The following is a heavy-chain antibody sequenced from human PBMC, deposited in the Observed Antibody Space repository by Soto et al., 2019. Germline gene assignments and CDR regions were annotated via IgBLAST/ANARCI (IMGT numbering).Heavy chain of an antibody. CDR2: ISGSGGST. CDR3: AKDLEPAAPNWFDP. CDR1: GFTFSSYA. V-gene: IGHV3-23*01. D-gene: IGHD2-2*01. Sequence: GGSLRLSCAASGFTFSSYAMSWVRQAPGKGLEWDSAISGSGGSTYYADSVKGRFSISRDDSKNTLYLQMNSLRAEDTAVYYCAKDLEPAAPNWFDPWGQGTLVTVSS. J-gene: IGHJ5*02.